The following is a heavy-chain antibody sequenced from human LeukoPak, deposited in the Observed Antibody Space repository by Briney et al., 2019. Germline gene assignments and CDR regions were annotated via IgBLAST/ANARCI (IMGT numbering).Heavy chain of an antibody. J-gene: IGHJ4*02. CDR3: ARGRGYCSSTSCSYYFDY. V-gene: IGHV4-34*01. CDR2: INHSGST. Sequence: PSETLSLTCAVYGGSFSGYYWSWIRQPPGKGLEWIGEINHSGSTNYNPSLKSRVTISVDTSKNQSSLKLSSVTAADTAVYYCARGRGYCSSTSCSYYFDYWGQGTLVTVSS. D-gene: IGHD2-2*01. CDR1: GGSFSGYY.